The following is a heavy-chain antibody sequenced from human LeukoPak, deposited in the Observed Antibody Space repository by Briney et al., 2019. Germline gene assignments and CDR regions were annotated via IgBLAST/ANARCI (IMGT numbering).Heavy chain of an antibody. CDR2: IKQDGSEK. J-gene: IGHJ6*03. CDR1: GFTFSSYW. D-gene: IGHD2-15*01. Sequence: GGSLRLSCGASGFTFSSYWMSWVRQAPGKGLEWVANIKQDGSEKYYVDSVKGRFTISRDNAKNSLYLQMNSLRAEDTAVYYCARDRMGYYYYYMDVWGKGTTVTDSS. CDR3: ARDRMGYYYYYMDV. V-gene: IGHV3-7*01.